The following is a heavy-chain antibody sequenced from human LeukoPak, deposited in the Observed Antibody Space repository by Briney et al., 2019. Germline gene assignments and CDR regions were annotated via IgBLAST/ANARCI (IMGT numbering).Heavy chain of an antibody. J-gene: IGHJ3*02. Sequence: SETLSLTCTVSGYSIGNGYFWGWIRQPPGKGLEWIGNIYRTGTTFYNPSLQSRVSMSVDTSKNTFSLNLKSVTAADTAVYYCARLLWLAIGAFGIWGQGTMVTVSS. D-gene: IGHD6-19*01. V-gene: IGHV4-38-2*02. CDR2: IYRTGTT. CDR3: ARLLWLAIGAFGI. CDR1: GYSIGNGYF.